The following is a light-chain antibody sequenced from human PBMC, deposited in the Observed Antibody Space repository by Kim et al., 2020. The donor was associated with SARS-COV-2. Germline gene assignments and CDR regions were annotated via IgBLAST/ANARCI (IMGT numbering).Light chain of an antibody. V-gene: IGKV3-20*01. CDR2: GTS. CDR1: QSVTS. Sequence: SVSPGERATLSCRASQSVTSIAWYQFKPGQAPRLLIYGTSSRSTGIPVRFSGSGSGTDFTLTISRLESEDFAVYYCQQYDSSSWTFGQGTKVDIK. CDR3: QQYDSSSWT. J-gene: IGKJ1*01.